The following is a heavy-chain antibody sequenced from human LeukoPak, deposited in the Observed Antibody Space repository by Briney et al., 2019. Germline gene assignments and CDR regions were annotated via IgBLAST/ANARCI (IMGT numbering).Heavy chain of an antibody. D-gene: IGHD3-22*01. V-gene: IGHV4-59*01. CDR1: GGSISSYY. J-gene: IGHJ4*02. CDR3: ARADSSGYYYFVFDY. CDR2: INYSGST. Sequence: PSETLSLTCTVSGGSISSYYWSWIRQPPGKGLEWIGYINYSGSTNYNPSLKRRVTISVDTSKNQFSLKLSSVTAADTAVYYCARADSSGYYYFVFDYWGQGTLVTVSS.